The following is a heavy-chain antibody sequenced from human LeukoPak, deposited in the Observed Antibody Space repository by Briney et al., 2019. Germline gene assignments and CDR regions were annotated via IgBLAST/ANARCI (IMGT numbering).Heavy chain of an antibody. J-gene: IGHJ4*02. D-gene: IGHD1-14*01. CDR1: GFTVIHNY. CDR3: ARGPPAENFIDF. Sequence: PGGSLRLSCTASGFTVIHNYMHWVRQAPGKGLECVSVIHSGGSSYHADSVKGRFTISRGNSKNTVFLQLNSLRAEDTAVYYCARGPPAENFIDFWGQGTLVTLSS. CDR2: IHSGGSS. V-gene: IGHV3-53*01.